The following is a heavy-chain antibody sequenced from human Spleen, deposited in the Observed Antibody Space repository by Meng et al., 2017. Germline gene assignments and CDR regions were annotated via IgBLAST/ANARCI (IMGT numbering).Heavy chain of an antibody. CDR1: GDTLSSYP. CDR2: IIPIFGTI. V-gene: IGHV1-69*06. D-gene: IGHD4-23*01. J-gene: IGHJ3*02. CDR3: ARDLGGDYDGSSLYSAFDI. Sequence: SVKVSCKASGDTLSSYPISWLRQAPGQGLERMGGIIPIFGTINYGQKFQGRVTISADKSTSTAYMEPSSLRSEDTAVYYCARDLGGDYDGSSLYSAFDIWGQGTMVTVSS.